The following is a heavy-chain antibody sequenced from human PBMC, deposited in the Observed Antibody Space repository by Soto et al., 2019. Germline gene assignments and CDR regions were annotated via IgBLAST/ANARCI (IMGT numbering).Heavy chain of an antibody. V-gene: IGHV1-18*01. CDR2: INAYNGNT. CDR3: ARGGSDGGSWFDP. J-gene: IGHJ5*02. CDR1: GYTFTSYA. D-gene: IGHD2-15*01. Sequence: ASVKVSCKASGYTFTSYAMHWVRQAPGQRLEWMGWINAYNGNTNYAQKLQGRVTMTTDTSTSTAYMELRNLRSDDTAVYYCARGGSDGGSWFDPWGQGTLVTVSS.